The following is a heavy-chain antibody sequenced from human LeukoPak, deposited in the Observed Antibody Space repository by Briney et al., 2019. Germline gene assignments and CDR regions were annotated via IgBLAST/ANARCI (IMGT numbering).Heavy chain of an antibody. V-gene: IGHV4-59*01. Sequence: PSETLSLTCTVSGVSISSYYWSWIRQPPGKGLEWIGYIYYSGSTNYNPSLKSRVTISVDTSKNQFSLKLSSVTAADTAVYYCARVHILTGYKPLYYFDYWGQGTLITVSS. CDR1: GVSISSYY. CDR3: ARVHILTGYKPLYYFDY. J-gene: IGHJ4*02. D-gene: IGHD3-9*01. CDR2: IYYSGST.